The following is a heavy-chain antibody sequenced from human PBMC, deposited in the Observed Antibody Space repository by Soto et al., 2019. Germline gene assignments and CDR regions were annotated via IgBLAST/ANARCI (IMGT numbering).Heavy chain of an antibody. J-gene: IGHJ5*02. CDR2: INHSGST. CDR3: ARRLSGSYSGWFDP. Sequence: ETLSLTCAVNGGSFSGYYWSWIRQPPGKGLEWIGEINHSGSTNYNPSLKSRVTISVDTSKNQFSLKLSSVTAADTAVYYCARRLSGSYSGWFDPWGQGTLVTVSS. D-gene: IGHD1-26*01. V-gene: IGHV4-34*01. CDR1: GGSFSGYY.